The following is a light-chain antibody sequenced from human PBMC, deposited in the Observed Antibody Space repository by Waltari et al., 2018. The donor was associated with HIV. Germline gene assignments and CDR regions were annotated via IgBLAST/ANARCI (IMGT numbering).Light chain of an antibody. CDR3: QQRGNWPPGLP. CDR1: QTFSSY. Sequence: EIVLTQSPATLSLSPWERATLSCRASQTFSSYLAWYQQKPAQAPRLLIYDASNRATGIPVRFSGGGSGKDVTLTIRSLEPEDLAVYYCQQRGNWPPGLPFGGWTKVEIK. J-gene: IGKJ4*01. V-gene: IGKV3-11*01. CDR2: DAS.